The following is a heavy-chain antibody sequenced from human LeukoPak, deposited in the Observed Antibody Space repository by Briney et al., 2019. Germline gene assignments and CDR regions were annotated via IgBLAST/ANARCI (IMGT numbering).Heavy chain of an antibody. CDR1: GFTFSSYA. CDR2: ISGSGGST. CDR3: ATSSSPYYYYYMDV. J-gene: IGHJ6*03. D-gene: IGHD6-6*01. V-gene: IGHV3-23*01. Sequence: PGGSLRLSCAASGFTFSSYAMSWVRQAPGKGLEWVSAISGSGGSTYYADSVKGRFTISRDNSKNTLYLQMNSLRAEDTALYHCATSSSPYYYYYMDVWGKGTTVTVSS.